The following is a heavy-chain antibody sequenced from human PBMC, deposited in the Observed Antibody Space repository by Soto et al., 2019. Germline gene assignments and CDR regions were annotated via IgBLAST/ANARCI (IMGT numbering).Heavy chain of an antibody. D-gene: IGHD5-18*01. CDR3: VKDMPAWRQVWGYDY. V-gene: IGHV3-53*01. J-gene: IGHJ4*02. CDR1: GFNDNSDY. Sequence: GGSLRLSCAASGFNDNSDYMNWVRQTPGKGLEWVASIYSGETTYYADSVRGRFTISSDKSKNTLYLQMNGLRAEDTAVYYCVKDMPAWRQVWGYDYWGQGALVTVSS. CDR2: IYSGETT.